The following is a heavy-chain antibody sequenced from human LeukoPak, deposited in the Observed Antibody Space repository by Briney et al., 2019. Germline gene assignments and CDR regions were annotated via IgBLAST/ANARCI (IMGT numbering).Heavy chain of an antibody. Sequence: GGSLRLSCAASGFTFSSYEMNWVRQAPGKGLEWVSYISSSGSTIYYADSVKGRFTISRDNAKNSLYLQMNSLRAEDTAVYYCARDWLTGLGFDYWGQGTLVTVSS. J-gene: IGHJ4*02. CDR3: ARDWLTGLGFDY. CDR1: GFTFSSYE. D-gene: IGHD3-9*01. V-gene: IGHV3-48*03. CDR2: ISSSGSTI.